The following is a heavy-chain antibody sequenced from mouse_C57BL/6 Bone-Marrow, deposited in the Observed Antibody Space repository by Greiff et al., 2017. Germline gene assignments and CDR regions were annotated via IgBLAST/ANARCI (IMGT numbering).Heavy chain of an antibody. CDR1: GFNIKDDY. CDR2: IGPENGDT. D-gene: IGHD2-2*01. Sequence: VQLKQPGAELVRPGASVKLSCTASGFNIKDDYMRWVKQRPDQGRAWIGWIGPENGDTQYASKFPGKATITAYTSSNTAYLQLSCLTSEDTSVDYCTTAAYGYVGVADWCQVTLVTVSA. CDR3: TTAAYGYVGVAD. J-gene: IGHJ3*01. V-gene: IGHV14-4*01.